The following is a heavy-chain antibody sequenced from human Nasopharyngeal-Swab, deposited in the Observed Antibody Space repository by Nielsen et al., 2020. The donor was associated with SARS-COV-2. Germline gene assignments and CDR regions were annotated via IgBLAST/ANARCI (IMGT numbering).Heavy chain of an antibody. J-gene: IGHJ4*02. CDR1: GGSLKGYY. CDR3: ARGRGY. V-gene: IGHV4-34*01. CDR2: INHSGST. Sequence: QTPSLTRAVYGGSLKGYYWSWIRQPPGKGLEWIGEINHSGSTNYNPSLKSRVTISVDTSKNQFSLKLSSVTAADTAVYYCARGRGYWGQGTLVTVSS.